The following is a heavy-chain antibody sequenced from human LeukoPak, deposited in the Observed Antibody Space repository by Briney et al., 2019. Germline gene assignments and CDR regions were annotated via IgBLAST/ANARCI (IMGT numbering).Heavy chain of an antibody. CDR2: ISRDGSST. J-gene: IGHJ4*02. V-gene: IGHV3-74*01. CDR3: ARDRGYGALDY. D-gene: IGHD5-12*01. CDR1: GFTLRSHW. Sequence: PGGSLRLSCAASGFTLRSHWMQWVRQVPGKGPVWVSCISRDGSSTKYADSVRGRFTISRDNAKNMVYLEMNGLRAEDTAVYFCARDRGYGALDYWGQGTLVTVSS.